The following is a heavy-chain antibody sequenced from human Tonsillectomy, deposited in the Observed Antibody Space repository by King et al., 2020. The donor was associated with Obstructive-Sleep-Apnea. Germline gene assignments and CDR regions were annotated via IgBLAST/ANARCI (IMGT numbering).Heavy chain of an antibody. Sequence: VQLQESGPGLVKPSQTLSLTCTVSGGSISRGVYYWNWIRQHPGKGLEWIGYIYHSGSTYYNPSLKSRVTISVDTSKNHFSLKLSSVTAADTAVYYFARIIKGYFDYWGQGTLVTVSS. CDR2: IYHSGST. D-gene: IGHD3-10*01. CDR1: GGSISRGVYY. J-gene: IGHJ4*02. V-gene: IGHV4-31*03. CDR3: ARIIKGYFDY.